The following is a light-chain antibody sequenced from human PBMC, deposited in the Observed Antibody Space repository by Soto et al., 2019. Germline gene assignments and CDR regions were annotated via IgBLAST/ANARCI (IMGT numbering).Light chain of an antibody. J-gene: IGLJ1*01. CDR1: SSDVGGYNY. CDR3: SSYTSSSTYV. CDR2: EVS. Sequence: VLTQPASVSGSPGQSITVSCTGTSSDVGGYNYVSWYQQHPGKAPKLMIYEVSNRPSGVSNRFSGSKSGNTASLTISGLQAEDEADYYCSSYTSSSTYVFGTGTKVTVL. V-gene: IGLV2-14*01.